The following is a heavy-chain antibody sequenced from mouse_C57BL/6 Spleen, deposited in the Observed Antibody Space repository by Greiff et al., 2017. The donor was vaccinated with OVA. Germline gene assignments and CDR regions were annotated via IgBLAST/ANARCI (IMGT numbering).Heavy chain of an antibody. CDR3: ARSGITTVVATSHWYFDV. D-gene: IGHD1-1*01. CDR2: IYPRSGNT. CDR1: GYTFTSYG. J-gene: IGHJ1*03. Sequence: QVQLKESGAELARPGASVKLSCKASGYTFTSYGISWVKQRTGQGLEWIGEIYPRSGNTYYNEKFKGKATLTADKSSSTAYMELRSLTSEDSAVYFCARSGITTVVATSHWYFDVWGTGTTVTVSS. V-gene: IGHV1-81*01.